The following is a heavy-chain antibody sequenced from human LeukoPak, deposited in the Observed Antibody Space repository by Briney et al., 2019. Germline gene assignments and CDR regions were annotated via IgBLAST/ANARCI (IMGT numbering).Heavy chain of an antibody. CDR3: AAGEMATTKGDY. CDR1: GFTFRSYA. CDR2: ISGSGDYT. D-gene: IGHD5-24*01. Sequence: GGSLRLSCVASGFTFRSYAMSWVRQAPGKGLEWVSGISGSGDYTYYADSVKGRFTISRDNSKNTLYLQMNSLRAEDTAVYYCAAGEMATTKGDYWGQGTLVTVSS. V-gene: IGHV3-23*01. J-gene: IGHJ4*02.